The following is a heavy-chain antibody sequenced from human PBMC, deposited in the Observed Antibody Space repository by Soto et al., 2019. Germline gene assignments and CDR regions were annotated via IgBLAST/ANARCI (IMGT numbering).Heavy chain of an antibody. V-gene: IGHV4-31*03. CDR1: GGSISSGGYY. Sequence: SETLSLTCTVSGGSISSGGYYWSWIRQHPGKGLERIGYIYYSGSTYYNPSLKSRVTISVYTSKNQFSLKLSSVTAADTAVYYCARDVRGTAAARSYFDYWGQGTLVTVTS. CDR3: ARDVRGTAAARSYFDY. J-gene: IGHJ4*02. CDR2: IYYSGST. D-gene: IGHD6-13*01.